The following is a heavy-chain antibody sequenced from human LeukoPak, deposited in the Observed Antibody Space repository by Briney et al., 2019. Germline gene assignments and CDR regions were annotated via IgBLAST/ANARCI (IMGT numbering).Heavy chain of an antibody. Sequence: SETLSLTCAVYGGSFSGYYWSWIRQPPGKGLEWIGEINHSGSTNYNPSLKSRVTISVDTSKNQFSLKLSSVTAADTAVYYCARGGVDYYGSGSYYNRKYYFDYWGQGTLVTVSS. J-gene: IGHJ4*02. D-gene: IGHD3-10*01. CDR3: ARGGVDYYGSGSYYNRKYYFDY. CDR2: INHSGST. V-gene: IGHV4-34*01. CDR1: GGSFSGYY.